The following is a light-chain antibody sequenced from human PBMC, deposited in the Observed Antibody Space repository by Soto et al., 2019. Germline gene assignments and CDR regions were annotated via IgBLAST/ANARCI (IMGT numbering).Light chain of an antibody. CDR3: QQRSNWPLIFT. J-gene: IGKJ3*01. V-gene: IGKV3D-20*02. CDR1: QSVSSSY. Sequence: EIVLSQSPGTLSLTQGERATLSCRASQSVSSSYLAWYQQKPGQAPRLLIYGASSRATGIPDRFSGSGSGTDFTLTISRLEPEDFAVYYCQQRSNWPLIFTFGPGTKVDV. CDR2: GAS.